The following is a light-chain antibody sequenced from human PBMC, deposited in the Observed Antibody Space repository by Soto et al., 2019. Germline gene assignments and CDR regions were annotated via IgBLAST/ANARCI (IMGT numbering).Light chain of an antibody. CDR1: HSVSSN. V-gene: IGKV3-15*01. Sequence: EIVMTQSPATLSVSPGERATLSCRASHSVSSNLAWYQQKPGQAPRLLIYGASTRATGIPARFSGSGSGTEFTLTISSLQSEDFAVYYCQQYNNLPQTFGQGTKVDIK. J-gene: IGKJ1*01. CDR3: QQYNNLPQT. CDR2: GAS.